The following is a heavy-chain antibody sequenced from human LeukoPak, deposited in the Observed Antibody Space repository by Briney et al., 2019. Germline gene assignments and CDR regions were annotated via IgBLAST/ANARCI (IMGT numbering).Heavy chain of an antibody. D-gene: IGHD3-16*01. CDR1: GYTFTGYY. Sequence: ASVKVSCKASGYTFTGYYMHWVRRAPGQGLEWMGWINPNSGGTNYAQKFQGRVTMTRDTSISTAYMELSRLRSDDAAVYYSARVRYRLAETYIDYWGQGTLVTVSS. CDR2: INPNSGGT. V-gene: IGHV1-2*02. J-gene: IGHJ4*02. CDR3: ARVRYRLAETYIDY.